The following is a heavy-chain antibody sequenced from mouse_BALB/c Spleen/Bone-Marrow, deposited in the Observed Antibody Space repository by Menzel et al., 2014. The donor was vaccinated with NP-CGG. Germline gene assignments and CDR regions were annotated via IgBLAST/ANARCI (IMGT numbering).Heavy chain of an antibody. D-gene: IGHD2-4*01. J-gene: IGHJ3*01. Sequence: EVKLVESGGGLVKSGGSLKLSCAASGFTFSNYGMSWVRQTPEKRLEWVATISGGGSYTFYSDSVKGRFTISRDNAKNTLCLQLSSLRSEDTALYYCARHAYYDQTEVSFVYWGQGTLVTVSA. V-gene: IGHV5-9-2*01. CDR3: ARHAYYDQTEVSFVY. CDR2: ISGGGSYT. CDR1: GFTFSNYG.